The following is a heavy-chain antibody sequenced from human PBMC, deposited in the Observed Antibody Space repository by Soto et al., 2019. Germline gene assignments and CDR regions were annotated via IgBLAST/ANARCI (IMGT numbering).Heavy chain of an antibody. Sequence: SETLSLTCTVSGGSIYRSGYYWGWIRQPPGRGLEWIGNIDYNGVTYSNPSLKSRVTISRATSKNQFSLKLTSVTAADTALYYCGKVLVGATGHTDSDSWGPGXLVTVSS. CDR3: GKVLVGATGHTDSDS. D-gene: IGHD2-15*01. J-gene: IGHJ4*02. V-gene: IGHV4-39*01. CDR2: IDYNGVT. CDR1: GGSIYRSGYY.